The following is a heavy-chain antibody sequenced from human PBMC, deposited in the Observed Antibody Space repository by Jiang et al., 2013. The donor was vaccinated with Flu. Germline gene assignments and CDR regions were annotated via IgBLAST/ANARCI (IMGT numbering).Heavy chain of an antibody. D-gene: IGHD6-13*01. CDR3: ARDQVAAAGRPHYLYKGLDL. V-gene: IGHV3-33*01. CDR2: LWYDGTVT. Sequence: PGKGLEWVALLWYDGTVTYYADAVKGRFTISRDNSKSTLFLQMNRLRVEDTAVYYCARDQVAAAGRPHYLYKGLDLWGLGTTVTVSS. J-gene: IGHJ6*02.